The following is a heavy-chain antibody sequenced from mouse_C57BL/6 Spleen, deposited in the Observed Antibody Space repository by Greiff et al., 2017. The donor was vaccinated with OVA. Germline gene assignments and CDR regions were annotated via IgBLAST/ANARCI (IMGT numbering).Heavy chain of an antibody. J-gene: IGHJ3*01. CDR2: IDPENGDT. CDR3: TTPYDYYAY. CDR1: GFNIKDDY. D-gene: IGHD2-4*01. V-gene: IGHV14-4*01. Sequence: VQLQQSGAELVRPGASVKLSCTASGFNIKDDYMHWVKQRPEQGLEWIGWIDPENGDTEYDSKFQGKATITADTSSNTAYLQLSSLTSEDTAVYYCTTPYDYYAYWGQGTLVTVSA.